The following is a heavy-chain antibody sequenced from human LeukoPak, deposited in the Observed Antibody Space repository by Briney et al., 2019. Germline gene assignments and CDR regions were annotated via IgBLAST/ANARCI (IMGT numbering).Heavy chain of an antibody. Sequence: GGSLRLSCPPYGFSLSGYWMSWVRQAPGKGLEWVARLHADGNEKYFVHSVKGRFTVSRDNAKNSLYLQMNSLRVEDTAVYYCARGGYSFDYLGQGTLVTVSS. CDR3: ARGGYSFDY. CDR1: GFSLSGYW. J-gene: IGHJ4*02. D-gene: IGHD5-12*01. V-gene: IGHV3-7*01. CDR2: LHADGNEK.